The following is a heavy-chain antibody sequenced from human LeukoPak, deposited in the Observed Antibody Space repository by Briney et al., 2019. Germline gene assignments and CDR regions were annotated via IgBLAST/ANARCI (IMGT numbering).Heavy chain of an antibody. CDR2: ISSSSSYI. Sequence: GGSLRLSCAASGFTFSSYSMNWVRQAPGKGLEWVSSISSSSSYIYYADSVKGRFTISRDNAKNSLYLQMNSLRAEDTAVYYCARADRVAIHFDYWGQGTLVTVSS. J-gene: IGHJ4*02. V-gene: IGHV3-21*01. D-gene: IGHD5-12*01. CDR3: ARADRVAIHFDY. CDR1: GFTFSSYS.